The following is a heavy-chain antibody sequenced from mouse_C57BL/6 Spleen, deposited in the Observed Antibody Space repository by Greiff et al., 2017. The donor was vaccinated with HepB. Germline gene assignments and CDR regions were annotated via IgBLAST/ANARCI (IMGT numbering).Heavy chain of an antibody. CDR1: GYAFSSSW. V-gene: IGHV1-82*01. CDR2: IYPGDGDT. CDR3: ARMGQEGRVGYFDY. J-gene: IGHJ2*01. Sequence: QVQLQQSGPELVKPGASVKISCKASGYAFSSSWMNWVKQRPGKGLEWIGRIYPGDGDTNYKGKFKGKATLTADKSSSTAYMQLSSLTSEDSAVYFCARMGQEGRVGYFDYWGQGTTLTVSS. D-gene: IGHD3-3*01.